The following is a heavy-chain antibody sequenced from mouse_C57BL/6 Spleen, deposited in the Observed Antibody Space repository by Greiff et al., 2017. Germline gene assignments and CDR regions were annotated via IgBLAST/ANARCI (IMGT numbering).Heavy chain of an antibody. J-gene: IGHJ1*03. V-gene: IGHV7-3*01. Sequence: DVMLVESGGGLVQPGGSLSLSCAASGFTFTDYYMSWVRQPPGKALEWLGFIRNKANGYTTEYSASVKGRFTISRDNSQSILYLQMNALRAEDSATYYCARGGYDPSYWYFDVWGTGTTVTVSS. CDR1: GFTFTDYY. CDR2: IRNKANGYTT. D-gene: IGHD2-2*01. CDR3: ARGGYDPSYWYFDV.